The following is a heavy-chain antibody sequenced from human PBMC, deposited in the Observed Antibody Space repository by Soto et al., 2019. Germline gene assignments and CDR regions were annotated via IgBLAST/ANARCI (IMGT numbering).Heavy chain of an antibody. Sequence: ASVKVSCKASGYTFISYAIHWVLQAPGQRLEWMGWIHAGNGNTKYSQNFQGRVTITRDTSASTVYMELNSLRAEDTAVYYCAKDPDYSFWGQGTLVTVSS. CDR1: GYTFISYA. V-gene: IGHV1-3*01. CDR2: IHAGNGNT. CDR3: AKDPDYSF. D-gene: IGHD4-4*01. J-gene: IGHJ4*02.